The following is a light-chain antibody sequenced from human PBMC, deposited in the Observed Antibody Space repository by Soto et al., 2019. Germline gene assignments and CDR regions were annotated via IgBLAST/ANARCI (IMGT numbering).Light chain of an antibody. CDR1: QSISNY. Sequence: DIQMTQSPSTLSASVGDRVTITCRASQSISNYLNWYQQKPGKAPKLLIYAASSLQSGVPSRFSGSGSGTEFTLTISSLQPDDFGTYYCQEYNSYWTFGQGTKVDI. V-gene: IGKV1-5*01. CDR2: AAS. J-gene: IGKJ1*01. CDR3: QEYNSYWT.